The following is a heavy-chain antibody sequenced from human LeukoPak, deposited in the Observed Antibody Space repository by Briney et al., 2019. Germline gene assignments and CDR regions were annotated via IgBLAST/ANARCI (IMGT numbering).Heavy chain of an antibody. CDR2: ISGSGGST. J-gene: IGHJ5*02. CDR3: AKDLTLYRSHWFDP. V-gene: IGHV3-23*01. D-gene: IGHD2-2*02. Sequence: GGSLRLSCATSGFSFGSYAMSWVRQAPGKGLEWVSAISGSGGSTYYADSVKGRFTISRDNSKNTLYLQMNSLRAEDTAVYYCAKDLTLYRSHWFDPWGQGTLVTVSS. CDR1: GFSFGSYA.